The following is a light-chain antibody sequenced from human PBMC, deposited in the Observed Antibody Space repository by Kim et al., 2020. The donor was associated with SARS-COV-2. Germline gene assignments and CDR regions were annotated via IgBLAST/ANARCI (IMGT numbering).Light chain of an antibody. CDR3: QACDSSKGLV. Sequence: SYELTQPPSVSVSPGQTASITCSGDKLGDKYACWYQQKPGQSPVLVIYQDSKRPSGIPERFSGSNSGNTATLTISGTQAMDEADYYCQACDSSKGLVFGG. CDR1: KLGDKY. V-gene: IGLV3-1*01. J-gene: IGLJ3*02. CDR2: QDS.